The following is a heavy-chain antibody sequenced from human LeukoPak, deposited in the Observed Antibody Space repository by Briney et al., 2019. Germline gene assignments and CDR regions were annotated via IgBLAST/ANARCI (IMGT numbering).Heavy chain of an antibody. J-gene: IGHJ5*02. D-gene: IGHD4-17*01. CDR1: GGSISSYY. CDR2: IYYSGST. Sequence: SETLSLTRTVSGGSISSYYWSWIRQPPGKGLEWIGYIYYSGSTNYNPSLKSRVTISVDTSKNQFSLKLSSVTAADTAVYYCAREYTVTEGGQWFDPWGQGTLVTVSS. CDR3: AREYTVTEGGQWFDP. V-gene: IGHV4-59*01.